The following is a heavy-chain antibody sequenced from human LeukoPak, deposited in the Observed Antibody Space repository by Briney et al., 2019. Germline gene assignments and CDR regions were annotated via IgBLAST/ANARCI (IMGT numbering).Heavy chain of an antibody. J-gene: IGHJ5*02. CDR3: ARYDIVATNWFDP. Sequence: SETLSLTCAVYGGSFSGYYWSWIRQPPGKGLEWIGEITDRGSTNYNPSLKSRVTISVDTSKNQFSLKLNSVTAADTAVYYCARYDIVATNWFDPWGQGTLVTVSS. CDR2: ITDRGST. CDR1: GGSFSGYY. V-gene: IGHV4-34*01. D-gene: IGHD5-12*01.